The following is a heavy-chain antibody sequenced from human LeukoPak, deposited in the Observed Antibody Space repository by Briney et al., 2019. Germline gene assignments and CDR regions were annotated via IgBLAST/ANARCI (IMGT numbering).Heavy chain of an antibody. D-gene: IGHD1-26*01. CDR1: GFTFSSYS. CDR2: ISSSSSYI. V-gene: IGHV3-21*01. CDR3: VREGGEYLSGPFDY. J-gene: IGHJ4*02. Sequence: GGSLRLSCAASGFTFSSYSMNWVRQAPGKGLEWVSSISSSSSYIYYADSVKGRFTISRDNAKNSLYLQMNSLRAEDTAVYYCVREGGEYLSGPFDYWGRGTLVTVSS.